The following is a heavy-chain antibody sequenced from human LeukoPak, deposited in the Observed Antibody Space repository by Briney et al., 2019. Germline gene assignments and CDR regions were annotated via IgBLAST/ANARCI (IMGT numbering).Heavy chain of an antibody. Sequence: PGGSLRLSCATSGFTFSSYAMSWVRQAPGKGLQWVSGIGAGGGSTYYADSVKGRFTISRDNPKNTLYLQMNSLRTEDTAVYYCAKAEGYDILTGLDYWGQGTLVTVSS. CDR3: AKAEGYDILTGLDY. V-gene: IGHV3-23*01. CDR1: GFTFSSYA. J-gene: IGHJ4*02. D-gene: IGHD3-9*01. CDR2: IGAGGGST.